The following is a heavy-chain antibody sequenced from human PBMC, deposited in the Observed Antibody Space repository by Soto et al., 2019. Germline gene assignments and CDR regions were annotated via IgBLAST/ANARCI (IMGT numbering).Heavy chain of an antibody. Sequence: QVQLVESGGGVVQPGRSLRLSCAASGFTFSSYGKHCGRQATGKGREWVAVIWYGGSNKYYADSVKGRCTISRDNSKNTLYLQMYSLRDEDRGVYYCARREDAFDIWGQGTMVTVSS. CDR2: IWYGGSNK. V-gene: IGHV3-33*01. CDR3: ARREDAFDI. J-gene: IGHJ3*02. CDR1: GFTFSSYG.